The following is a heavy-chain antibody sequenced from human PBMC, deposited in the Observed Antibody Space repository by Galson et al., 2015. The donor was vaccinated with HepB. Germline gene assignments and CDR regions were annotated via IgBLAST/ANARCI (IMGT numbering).Heavy chain of an antibody. CDR1: GFIFDDYA. CDR2: ISWNGGLI. V-gene: IGHV3-9*01. CDR3: AKDPQPSRGTFFDH. Sequence: SLRLSCAASGFIFDDYALHWVRLAPGKGLEWVSGISWNGGLIGYADSVKGRFTISRDNAKNALYLQMDSLTTEDTALYYCAKDPQPSRGTFFDHWGQGTLVTVSS. D-gene: IGHD1-14*01. J-gene: IGHJ4*02.